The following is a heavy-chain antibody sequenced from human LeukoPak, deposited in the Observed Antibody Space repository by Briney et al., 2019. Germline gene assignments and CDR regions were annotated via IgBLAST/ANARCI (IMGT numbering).Heavy chain of an antibody. CDR3: ARQGSAYYFDF. V-gene: IGHV4-39*01. CDR2: VYYSGRT. D-gene: IGHD2-15*01. Sequence: SETLSLTCTVSGGSISTSSYYWGWIRQPPGKELKWIASVYYSGRTNYSPSLKSRVTISVDTSEKQFSLQLNSVTAADTAVYYCARQGSAYYFDFWGQGLLVTVSS. J-gene: IGHJ4*02. CDR1: GGSISTSSYY.